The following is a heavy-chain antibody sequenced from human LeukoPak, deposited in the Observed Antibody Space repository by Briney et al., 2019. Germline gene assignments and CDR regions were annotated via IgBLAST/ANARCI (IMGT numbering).Heavy chain of an antibody. CDR2: IRFDGSNE. J-gene: IGHJ4*02. CDR3: AGDFDY. V-gene: IGHV3-30*02. CDR1: GFTVSPYG. Sequence: GGSLRLSHAASGFTVSPYGMHWVRQAPGKGLEWVTFIRFDGSNEYYTDSVTGRFTISRDNSKNTLYLQMNSLRTEDTAGYYCAGDFDYWGQGTLVTVSS.